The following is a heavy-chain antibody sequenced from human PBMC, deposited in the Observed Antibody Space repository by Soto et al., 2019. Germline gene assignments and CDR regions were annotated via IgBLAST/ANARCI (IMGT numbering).Heavy chain of an antibody. V-gene: IGHV1-2*02. CDR2: INPSSSGT. CDR1: GYAFTGHS. Sequence: QVQLVQSGAEVKIPGASVKVSCKASGYAFTGHSLNWVRQAPGQGLEWMAWINPSSSGTFYAQNFKGRDTVTRDTSISTAYMELSILRSDDTAVYYCARDLGGLGDPFDTCGQGTLVTVSS. CDR3: ARDLGGLGDPFDT. D-gene: IGHD3-16*01. J-gene: IGHJ4*02.